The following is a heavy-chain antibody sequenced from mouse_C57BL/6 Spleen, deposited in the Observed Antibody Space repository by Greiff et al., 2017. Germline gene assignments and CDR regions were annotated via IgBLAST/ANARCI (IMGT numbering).Heavy chain of an antibody. V-gene: IGHV1-69*01. CDR1: GYTFTSYW. CDR2: IDPSDSYT. Sequence: QVQLKQPGAELVMPGASVKLSCKASGYTFTSYWMHWVKQRPGQGLEWIGEIDPSDSYTNYNQKFKGKSTLTVDKSSSTAYMQLSSLTSEDSAVYYCARNDYHPYYFDYWGKGTTLTVSS. J-gene: IGHJ2*01. CDR3: ARNDYHPYYFDY. D-gene: IGHD2-4*01.